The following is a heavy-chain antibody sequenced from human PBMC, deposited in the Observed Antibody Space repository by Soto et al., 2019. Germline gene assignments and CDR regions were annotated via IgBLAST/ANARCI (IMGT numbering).Heavy chain of an antibody. J-gene: IGHJ4*02. V-gene: IGHV2-5*02. CDR3: AHDSVGWYGFNY. D-gene: IGHD6-19*01. Sequence: QITLKESGPTLVKPTQTLTLACTFSGFSLTTSGVGVGWIRQPPGKALEWLALIYWDDVKRYSPSLKTRLTITKDTSKSQVVLTMTNMDPVDTATYYCAHDSVGWYGFNYWGQGTLVTVSS. CDR2: IYWDDVK. CDR1: GFSLTTSGVG.